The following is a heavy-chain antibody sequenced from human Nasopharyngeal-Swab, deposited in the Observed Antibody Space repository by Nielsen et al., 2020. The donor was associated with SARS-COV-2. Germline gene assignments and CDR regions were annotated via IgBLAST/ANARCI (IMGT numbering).Heavy chain of an antibody. CDR1: GFTFSSYW. CDR3: ARDSFSRVGAAGSSHYYYYGMDV. Sequence: GSLRLSCAASGFTFSSYWMSWVRQAPGKGLEWVANIKQDGGEKYYVDSVKGRFTISRDNAKNSLYLQMNSLRAEDTAVYYCARDSFSRVGAAGSSHYYYYGMDVWGQGTTVTVSS. D-gene: IGHD6-13*01. V-gene: IGHV3-7*01. CDR2: IKQDGGEK. J-gene: IGHJ6*02.